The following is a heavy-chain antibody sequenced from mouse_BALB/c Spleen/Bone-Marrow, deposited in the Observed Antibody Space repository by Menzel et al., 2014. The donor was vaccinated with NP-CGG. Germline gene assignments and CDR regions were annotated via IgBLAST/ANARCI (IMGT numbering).Heavy chain of an antibody. CDR1: GFTFSSFG. V-gene: IGHV5-17*02. J-gene: IGHJ4*01. Sequence: EVKLVESGGGLAQPGGSRKLSCAASGFTFSSFGMHWVRQAPEKGLEWVAYISSGSSPIYYADTVKGRFTISRDNPKNTLFLQMTSLRSEDTAMYYCVRSYDSYAMAFWGQGTSVTVSS. CDR2: ISSGSSPI. CDR3: VRSYDSYAMAF. D-gene: IGHD2-10*02.